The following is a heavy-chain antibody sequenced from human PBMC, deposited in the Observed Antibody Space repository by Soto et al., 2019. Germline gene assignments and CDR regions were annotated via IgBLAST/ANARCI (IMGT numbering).Heavy chain of an antibody. CDR2: MNPNSGNT. J-gene: IGHJ6*02. V-gene: IGHV1-8*02. D-gene: IGHD6-19*01. Sequence: GASVKVSCKASGFTFTSSAVQWVRQARGQRLEWIGWMNPNSGNTGYAQKFQGRVTMTRNTSISTAYMELSSLRSEDTAVYYCARGSGWYSGNYYGMDVWGQGTTVTVSS. CDR3: ARGSGWYSGNYYGMDV. CDR1: GFTFTSSA.